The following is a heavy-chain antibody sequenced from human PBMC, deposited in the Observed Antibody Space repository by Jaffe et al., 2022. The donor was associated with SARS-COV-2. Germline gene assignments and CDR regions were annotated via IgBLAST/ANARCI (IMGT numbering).Heavy chain of an antibody. CDR3: AREGRGYDILTGYFNNYYYYMDV. V-gene: IGHV4-34*01. J-gene: IGHJ6*03. CDR1: GGSFSGDY. Sequence: QVQLQQWGAGLLKPSETLSLSCGVYGGSFSGDYWSWIRQPPGKGLEWIGEISQSTNTNYNPSLKSRVTISVDTSKNQFSLKLRSVTAADTAVYYCAREGRGYDILTGYFNNYYYYMDVWGKGTTVTVSS. D-gene: IGHD3-9*01. CDR2: ISQSTNT.